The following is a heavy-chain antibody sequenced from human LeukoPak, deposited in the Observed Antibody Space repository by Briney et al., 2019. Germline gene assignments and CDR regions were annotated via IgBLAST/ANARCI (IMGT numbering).Heavy chain of an antibody. CDR3: AKGSVMVVDYGDYFDY. CDR1: GFTFSSYA. J-gene: IGHJ4*02. Sequence: PGGSLRLSCAASGFTFSSYAMTWVRQAPGKGLEWVSAISGPGGAPFYTDSVKGRFTISRDNSKNTLYLQMNSLRAEDTAVYYCAKGSVMVVDYGDYFDYWGQGTLVTVSS. V-gene: IGHV3-23*01. CDR2: ISGPGGAP. D-gene: IGHD2-15*01.